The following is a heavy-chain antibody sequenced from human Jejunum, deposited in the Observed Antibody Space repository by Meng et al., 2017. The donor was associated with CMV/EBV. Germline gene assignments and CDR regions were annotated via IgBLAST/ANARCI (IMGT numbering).Heavy chain of an antibody. CDR1: GLTVSRDY. V-gene: IGHV3-53*01. Sequence: SGLTVSRDYMSGGSQAPGKGLEWVSSIYIGSSTDYADSVKGRFNISRDNPNNTLNRQMNNLRAEDTALYYCARFSIVRTTNAFDIWGQGTMVTVSS. CDR3: ARFSIVRTTNAFDI. CDR2: IYIGSST. J-gene: IGHJ3*02. D-gene: IGHD1-26*01.